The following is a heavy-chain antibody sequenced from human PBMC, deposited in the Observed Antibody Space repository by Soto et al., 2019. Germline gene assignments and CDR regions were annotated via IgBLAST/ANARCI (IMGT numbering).Heavy chain of an antibody. CDR1: GGSFSGYY. J-gene: IGHJ4*02. Sequence: QVQLQQWGAGLLKPSETLSLTCAVYGGSFSGYYWSWIRQPPGKGLEWIGEINLSGSTNCNPSLTSRLTISVDTSKNQFPLKLSSLTAADTAVYYCARADISCSWYKDDYWGQGTLVTVSS. CDR2: INLSGST. V-gene: IGHV4-34*01. CDR3: ARADISCSWYKDDY. D-gene: IGHD6-13*01.